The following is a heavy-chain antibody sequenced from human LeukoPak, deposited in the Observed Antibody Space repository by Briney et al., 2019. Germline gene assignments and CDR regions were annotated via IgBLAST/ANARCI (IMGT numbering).Heavy chain of an antibody. CDR3: ARSGWMTGYFPNWFDP. Sequence: GASVKVSCKASGYTFTSHAMHWVRQAPGQRLEWMGWINAGNGNTKYSRKFQGRVTITRDTSASTAYMELSSLRSEDTAVYYCARSGWMTGYFPNWFDPWGQGTLVTVSS. CDR1: GYTFTSHA. V-gene: IGHV1-3*01. J-gene: IGHJ5*02. CDR2: INAGNGNT. D-gene: IGHD3-9*01.